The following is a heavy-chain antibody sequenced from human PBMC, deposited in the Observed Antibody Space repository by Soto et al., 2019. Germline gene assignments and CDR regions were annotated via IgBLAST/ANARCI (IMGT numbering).Heavy chain of an antibody. CDR2: IWYDGSNK. J-gene: IGHJ4*02. CDR1: GFTFSSHG. Sequence: QVQLVESGGGVVQPGRSLRVSCAASGFTFSSHGMHWVRQAPGKGLEWVAVIWYDGSNKYYGESVKGRFIISRDNSKNTVDLQMNSLRDEDTDIYYCARWGPDKVLDYWGQGNLVTVSS. D-gene: IGHD3-16*01. CDR3: ARWGPDKVLDY. V-gene: IGHV3-33*01.